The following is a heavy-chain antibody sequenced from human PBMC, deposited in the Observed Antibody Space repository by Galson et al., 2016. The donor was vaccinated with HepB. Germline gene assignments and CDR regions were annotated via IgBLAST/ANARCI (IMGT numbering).Heavy chain of an antibody. J-gene: IGHJ4*02. V-gene: IGHV2-5*02. Sequence: PALVKPTQTLTLTCTFSGFSLNTSAVGVGWVRQPPGKALEWLALIYGDNDKRYSPSLKSRITIAKDTPKNLVVLTLTNMDPVDTAAYFCAHSQYYFGSGTYLQFWGQGALVTVSS. CDR1: GFSLNTSAVG. CDR2: IYGDNDK. D-gene: IGHD3-10*01. CDR3: AHSQYYFGSGTYLQF.